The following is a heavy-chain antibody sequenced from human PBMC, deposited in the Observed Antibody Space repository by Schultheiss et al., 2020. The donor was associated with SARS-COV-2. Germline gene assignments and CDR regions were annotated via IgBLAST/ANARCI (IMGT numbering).Heavy chain of an antibody. CDR3: ARSHTGGYGMDV. CDR1: GFTFSSYS. D-gene: IGHD2-8*02. CDR2: ISSSGSTI. Sequence: GGSLRLSCAASGFTFSSYSMNWVRQAPGKGLEWVSSISSSGSTIYYADSVKGRFTISRDNAKNSLYLQMNSLRAEDTAVYYCARSHTGGYGMDVWGQGTTVTVSS. J-gene: IGHJ6*02. V-gene: IGHV3-21*04.